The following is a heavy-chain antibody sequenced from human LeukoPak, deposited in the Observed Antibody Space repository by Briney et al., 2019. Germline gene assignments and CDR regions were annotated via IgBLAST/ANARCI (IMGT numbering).Heavy chain of an antibody. Sequence: ASVKVSCKASGYTFSSYGICWVRQAPGQGLEWMGWISAYNGNSNHAQKLQGRVTMTTDTSTTTAFMELKSLRSDDTAVYYCARDRGNTGPIHTSDWYFDLWGRGTLVTVSS. CDR2: ISAYNGNS. V-gene: IGHV1-18*01. CDR1: GYTFSSYG. J-gene: IGHJ2*01. CDR3: ARDRGNTGPIHTSDWYFDL. D-gene: IGHD2-8*02.